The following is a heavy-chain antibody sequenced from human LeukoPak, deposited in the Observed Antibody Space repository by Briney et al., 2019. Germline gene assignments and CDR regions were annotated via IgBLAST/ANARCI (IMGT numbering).Heavy chain of an antibody. V-gene: IGHV4-34*01. J-gene: IGHJ5*02. Sequence: KPSETLSLTCAVYGGSFSDYYWTWIRQPPGKGLEWIGEINHSGSPNNNPSLKSRVTISVDTSKNQFSLKLSSVTAADTAVYYCASSPYYYDSKTNWFDPWGQGTLVTVSS. CDR3: ASSPYYYDSKTNWFDP. CDR2: INHSGSP. CDR1: GGSFSDYY. D-gene: IGHD3-22*01.